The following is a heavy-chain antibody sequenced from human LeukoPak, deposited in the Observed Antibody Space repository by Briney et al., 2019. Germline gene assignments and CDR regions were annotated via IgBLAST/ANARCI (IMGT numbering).Heavy chain of an antibody. CDR3: ARGVVGATETRFDY. Sequence: PSQTLSLTCAVSGGSISSGGYSWSWIRQPPGKGLEWIGYIYYSGSTNYNPSLKSRVTISVDTSKNQFSLKLSSVTAADTAVYYCARGVVGATETRFDYWGQGTLVTVSS. CDR1: GGSISSGGYS. J-gene: IGHJ4*02. CDR2: IYYSGST. V-gene: IGHV4-61*08. D-gene: IGHD1-26*01.